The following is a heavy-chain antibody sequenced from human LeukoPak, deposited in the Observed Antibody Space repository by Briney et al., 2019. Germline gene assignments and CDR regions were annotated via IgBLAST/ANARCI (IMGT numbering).Heavy chain of an antibody. D-gene: IGHD2-21*02. CDR1: GGSISSYY. CDR2: IYYSGST. J-gene: IGHJ3*02. Sequence: SETLSLTCTVSGGSISSYYWSWIRQPPGKGLEWTGYIYYSGSTNYNPSLKSRVTISVDTSKNQFSLKLSSVTAADTAVYYCARHTYCGGDCYYAYAFDIWGQGTMVTVSS. CDR3: ARHTYCGGDCYYAYAFDI. V-gene: IGHV4-59*08.